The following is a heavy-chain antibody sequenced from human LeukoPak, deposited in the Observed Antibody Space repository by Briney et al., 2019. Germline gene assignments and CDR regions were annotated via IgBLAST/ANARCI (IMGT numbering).Heavy chain of an antibody. Sequence: PGGSLRLSCAASEFTFSSYWMSWVRQAPGKGLEWVANIKQDGGEKYYLDSVKGRFTVSRDNAKNSLYLQVSSLRAEDTAVYYCARVGARQILEYWGQGTLVTVSS. CDR1: EFTFSSYW. CDR2: IKQDGGEK. J-gene: IGHJ4*02. V-gene: IGHV3-7*01. CDR3: ARVGARQILEY. D-gene: IGHD4-17*01.